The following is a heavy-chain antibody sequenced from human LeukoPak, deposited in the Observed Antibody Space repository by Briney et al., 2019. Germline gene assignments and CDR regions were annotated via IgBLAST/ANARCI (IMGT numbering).Heavy chain of an antibody. CDR2: ISGSGGST. V-gene: IGHV3-23*01. CDR1: GFTFSSYA. Sequence: GGSLRLSCAASGFTFSSYAMSWVRQAPGKGLEWVSAISGSGGSTYYADSVKGRFTISRDNSKNTLFLQMNSLRAEDTAVYFCAKDYTSGWYLNYWGQGTLVTVSS. J-gene: IGHJ4*02. CDR3: AKDYTSGWYLNY. D-gene: IGHD6-19*01.